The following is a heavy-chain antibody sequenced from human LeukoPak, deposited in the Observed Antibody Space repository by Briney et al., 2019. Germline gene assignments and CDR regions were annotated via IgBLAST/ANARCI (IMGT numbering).Heavy chain of an antibody. CDR2: IYYSGST. D-gene: IGHD5-18*01. J-gene: IGHJ4*02. V-gene: IGHV4-39*07. CDR3: ARPRGYSYGYLY. CDR1: GGSISSSSYY. Sequence: SETLSLTCTVSGGSISSSSYYWGWIRQPPGKGLEWIGSIYYSGSTNYNPSLKSRVTISVDTSKNQFSLKLSSVTAADTAVYYCARPRGYSYGYLYWGQGTLVTVSS.